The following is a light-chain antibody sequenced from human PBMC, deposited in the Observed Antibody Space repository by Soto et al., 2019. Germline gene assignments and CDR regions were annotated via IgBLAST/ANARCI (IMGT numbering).Light chain of an antibody. V-gene: IGKV1-5*01. CDR3: QQYNSQPWT. J-gene: IGKJ1*01. CDR2: GAS. CDR1: QSISGW. Sequence: DILMTQSPATLSSSVGERVTITCRAGQSISGWLAWYQQKPGKAPKLLIYGASSLEIGVPSRFSGSGSGTEFTLTITSLEPDDFAAYYCQQYNSQPWTFGQGTKVDIK.